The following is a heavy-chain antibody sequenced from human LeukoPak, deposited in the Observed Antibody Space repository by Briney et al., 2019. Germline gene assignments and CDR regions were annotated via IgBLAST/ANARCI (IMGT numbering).Heavy chain of an antibody. Sequence: GGSLRLSCVASGLNLDDSAMHWVRQAPGKGLEWVSLISADGGSTFSADSVKGRFSISRDNSKNSLYLQMNSLRSEDTAMYYCAKESGKFDYWRQGTLVAVSS. J-gene: IGHJ4*02. CDR1: GLNLDDSA. CDR2: ISADGGST. CDR3: AKESGKFDY. V-gene: IGHV3-43*02.